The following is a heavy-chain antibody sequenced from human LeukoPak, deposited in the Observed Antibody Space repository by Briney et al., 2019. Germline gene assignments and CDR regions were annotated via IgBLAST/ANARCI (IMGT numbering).Heavy chain of an antibody. D-gene: IGHD2-2*02. J-gene: IGHJ4*02. Sequence: PSETLSLTCAVYGGSFSGYYWSWIRQPPGKGLDWIGEINHSGSTNYNPSLKSRVTISVDTSKNQFSLKLSSVTAADTAVYYCARWVGYCSSTSCYMDHWGQGTLVTVSS. CDR1: GGSFSGYY. CDR3: ARWVGYCSSTSCYMDH. CDR2: INHSGST. V-gene: IGHV4-34*01.